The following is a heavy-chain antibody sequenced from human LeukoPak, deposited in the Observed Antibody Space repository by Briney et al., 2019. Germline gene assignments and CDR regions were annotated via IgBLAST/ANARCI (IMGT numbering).Heavy chain of an antibody. Sequence: ASVKVSCKASGYTFTSYGISWVRQAPGQGLEWMGWISAYNGNTNYAQKLQGRVTMTTDTSTSTAYMELSSLRSEDTAVYYCAKQGANYDFWSGPDAFDIWGQGTMVSVSS. J-gene: IGHJ3*02. CDR1: GYTFTSYG. V-gene: IGHV1-18*01. CDR3: AKQGANYDFWSGPDAFDI. D-gene: IGHD3-3*01. CDR2: ISAYNGNT.